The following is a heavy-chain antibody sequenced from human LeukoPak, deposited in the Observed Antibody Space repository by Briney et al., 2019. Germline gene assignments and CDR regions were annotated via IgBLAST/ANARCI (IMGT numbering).Heavy chain of an antibody. D-gene: IGHD3-22*01. CDR1: GFTFSDYY. CDR2: ISSSSSYT. J-gene: IGHJ6*02. CDR3: ARARPWDSSRSYYFGMDV. V-gene: IGHV3-11*05. Sequence: GGSLRLSCAASGFTFSDYYMSWIRQAPGKGLEWVSYISSSSSYTNYADSVRGRFSISRDSSKNTVYLQMNSLRDEDTAVYYCARARPWDSSRSYYFGMDVWGHGTTVTVSS.